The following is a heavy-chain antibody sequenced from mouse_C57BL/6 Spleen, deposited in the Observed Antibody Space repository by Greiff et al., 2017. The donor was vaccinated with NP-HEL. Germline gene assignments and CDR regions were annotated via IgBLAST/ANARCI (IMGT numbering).Heavy chain of an antibody. Sequence: QVQLQQSGTELVKPGASVKLSCKASGYTFTSYWMHWVKQRPGQGLEWIGNINPSNGGTNYNEKFKSKATLTVDKSSSTAYMQLSSLTSEDSAVYYCARKGGSYYSNLYYFDYWGQGTTLTVSS. CDR1: GYTFTSYW. D-gene: IGHD2-5*01. J-gene: IGHJ2*01. CDR2: INPSNGGT. CDR3: ARKGGSYYSNLYYFDY. V-gene: IGHV1-53*01.